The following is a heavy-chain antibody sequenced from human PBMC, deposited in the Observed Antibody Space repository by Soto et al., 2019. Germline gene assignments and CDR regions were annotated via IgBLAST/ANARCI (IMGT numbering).Heavy chain of an antibody. Sequence: ASVKVSCKASGGTFSSYTISWVRQAPGQGLEWMGRIIPILGIANYAQKFQGRVTITADKSTSTAYMELSSLRSEDTAVYYCAREEDGRYCSGGSCYSSDYWGQGTLVTVSS. V-gene: IGHV1-69*04. J-gene: IGHJ4*02. CDR3: AREEDGRYCSGGSCYSSDY. CDR1: GGTFSSYT. CDR2: IIPILGIA. D-gene: IGHD2-15*01.